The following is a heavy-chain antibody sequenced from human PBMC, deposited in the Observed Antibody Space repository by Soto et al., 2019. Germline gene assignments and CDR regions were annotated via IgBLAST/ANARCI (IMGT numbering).Heavy chain of an antibody. CDR2: IYSGGDT. J-gene: IGHJ4*02. V-gene: IGHV3-53*04. Sequence: EVQLVESGGGLVQPGGTLRLSCAASGITVSSSYMSWVRQAPGKGLEWVSVIYSGGDTNYADSVKGRFTISRHSSKNTLYLQMNSLRTEDTAVYYCASGGSAGYWGLGTLVTVSS. CDR1: GITVSSSY. CDR3: ASGGSAGY. D-gene: IGHD3-16*01.